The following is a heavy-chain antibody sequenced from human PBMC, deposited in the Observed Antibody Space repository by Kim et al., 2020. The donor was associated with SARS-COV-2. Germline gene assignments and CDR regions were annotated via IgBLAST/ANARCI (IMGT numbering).Heavy chain of an antibody. CDR3: ARRNDYGDLRHYGMDV. D-gene: IGHD4-17*01. J-gene: IGHJ6*02. CDR1: GYSFTSYW. V-gene: IGHV5-51*01. Sequence: GESLKISCKGSGYSFTSYWIGWVRQMPGKGLEWMGIIYPGDSDTRYSPSFQGQVTISADKSISTAYLQWSSLKASDTAMYYCARRNDYGDLRHYGMDVWGQGTTVTVSS. CDR2: IYPGDSDT.